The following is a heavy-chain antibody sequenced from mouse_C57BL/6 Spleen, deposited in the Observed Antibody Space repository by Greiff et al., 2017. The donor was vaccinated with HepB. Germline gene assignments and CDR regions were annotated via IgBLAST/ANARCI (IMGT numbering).Heavy chain of an antibody. D-gene: IGHD2-4*01. J-gene: IGHJ4*01. Sequence: EVQLQQSGPELVKPGASVKISCKASGYTFTDYYMNWVKQSHGKSLEWIGDINPNNGGTSYNQKFKGKATLTVDKYSSTAYMELRSLTSEDSAVYYCAREWITSMDYWGQGTSVTVSS. CDR2: INPNNGGT. CDR3: AREWITSMDY. CDR1: GYTFTDYY. V-gene: IGHV1-26*01.